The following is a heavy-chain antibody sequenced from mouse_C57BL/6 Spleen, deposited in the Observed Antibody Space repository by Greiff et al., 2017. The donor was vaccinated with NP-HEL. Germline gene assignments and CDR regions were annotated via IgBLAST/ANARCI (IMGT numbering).Heavy chain of an antibody. J-gene: IGHJ2*01. CDR1: GYTFTDYE. D-gene: IGHD2-2*01. V-gene: IGHV1-15*01. CDR3: TSRGLTSYCDY. CDR2: IDPETGGT. Sequence: QVQLQQSGAELVRPGASVTLSCKASGYTFTDYEMHWVKQTPVHGLEWIGAIDPETGGTAYNQKFKGKAILTADKSSSTAYMELRSLTSEDSAVYYCTSRGLTSYCDYWGQGTTLTVSS.